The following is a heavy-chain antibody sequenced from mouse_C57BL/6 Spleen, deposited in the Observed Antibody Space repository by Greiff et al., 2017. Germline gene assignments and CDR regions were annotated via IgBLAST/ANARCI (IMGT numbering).Heavy chain of an antibody. D-gene: IGHD1-1*01. CDR1: GYTFTSYW. Sequence: VQLQQPGAELVMPGASVKLSCKASGYTFTSYWMHWVKQRPGQGLEWIGEIDPSDSYTNYNQKFKGKSTLTVDKSSSTAYMQLSSLTSEDSAVYYCVRHYYGSSYYFDYWGQGTTLTVSS. CDR3: VRHYYGSSYYFDY. J-gene: IGHJ2*01. V-gene: IGHV1-69*01. CDR2: IDPSDSYT.